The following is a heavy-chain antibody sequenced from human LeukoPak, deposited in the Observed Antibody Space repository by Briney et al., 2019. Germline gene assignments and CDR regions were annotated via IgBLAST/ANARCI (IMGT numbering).Heavy chain of an antibody. J-gene: IGHJ5*02. V-gene: IGHV4-59*01. D-gene: IGHD4/OR15-4a*01. Sequence: PSETLSLTCTDSGGSISSYYWSWIRQPPGKGLEYIGYIYYTGSTNYNPSLKSRVTISVDTSKNQFSLKLNSVTAADTAVYYCARGADWFDPWGQGTLVTVSS. CDR2: IYYTGST. CDR1: GGSISSYY. CDR3: ARGADWFDP.